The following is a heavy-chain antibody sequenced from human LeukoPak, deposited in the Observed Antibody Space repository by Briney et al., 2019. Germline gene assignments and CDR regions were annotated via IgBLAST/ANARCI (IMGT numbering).Heavy chain of an antibody. V-gene: IGHV3-30-3*01. CDR3: ARATLAAAGDYYFDY. Sequence: PGRSLRLSCAASGFTFSSYATHWVRQAPGKGLEWVAVISYDGSNKYYADSVKGRFTISRDNSKNTLYLQMNSLRAEDTAVYYCARATLAAAGDYYFDYWGQGTLVTVSS. CDR2: ISYDGSNK. J-gene: IGHJ4*02. D-gene: IGHD6-13*01. CDR1: GFTFSSYA.